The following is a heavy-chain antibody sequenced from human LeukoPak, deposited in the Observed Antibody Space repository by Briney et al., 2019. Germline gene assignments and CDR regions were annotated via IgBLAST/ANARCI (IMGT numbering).Heavy chain of an antibody. J-gene: IGHJ4*02. CDR2: IGGSGGST. CDR3: AKDGNPPTNY. Sequence: GGSLRLSCAAPGFTFSSYGMSWVRQAPGKGLEWVSAIGGSGGSTYYADSVKGRFTISRDNSKNTLYLQMNSLRAEDTAVYYCAKDGNPPTNYWGQGTLVTVSS. V-gene: IGHV3-23*01. D-gene: IGHD1-26*01. CDR1: GFTFSSYG.